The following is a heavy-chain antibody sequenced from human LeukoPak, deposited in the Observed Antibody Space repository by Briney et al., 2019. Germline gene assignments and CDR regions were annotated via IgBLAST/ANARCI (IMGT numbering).Heavy chain of an antibody. CDR2: IYTSGST. J-gene: IGHJ5*02. D-gene: IGHD2-15*01. Sequence: PSETLSLTCTVSGGSISSGSYYWSWIRQPAGKGLEWIGRIYTSGSTNYNPSLKSRVTISVDTSKNQFSLKLSSVTAADTAVYYCARDSLYCSGGSCYEWFDPWGQGTLVTVSS. CDR3: ARDSLYCSGGSCYEWFDP. V-gene: IGHV4-61*02. CDR1: GGSISSGSYY.